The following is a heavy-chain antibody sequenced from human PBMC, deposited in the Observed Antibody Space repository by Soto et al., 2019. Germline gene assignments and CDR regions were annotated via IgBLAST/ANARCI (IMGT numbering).Heavy chain of an antibody. CDR3: AAEYSSSSGWFDP. V-gene: IGHV4-38-2*01. D-gene: IGHD6-6*01. CDR2: IYHSGST. Sequence: PSETLSLTCAVSGYSISSGYYWGWIRQPPGKGLEWIGSIYHSGSTYYNPSLKSRVTISVDTSKNQFSLKLSSVTAADTAVYYCAAEYSSSSGWFDPWGQGTLVTVSS. CDR1: GYSISSGYY. J-gene: IGHJ5*02.